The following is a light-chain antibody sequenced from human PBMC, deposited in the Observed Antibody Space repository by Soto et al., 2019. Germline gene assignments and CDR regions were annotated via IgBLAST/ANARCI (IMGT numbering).Light chain of an antibody. CDR2: EVT. CDR3: NSYASTSARL. Sequence: QSALTQPASVSGSPGQSITISCTGTSSDVGAFNYVSWYQQHPGKTPKLIIYEVTNRPSGVSNRFSGSKSGNTASLTISGLQAEAEADYYCNSYASTSARLFGGGTKVTVL. J-gene: IGLJ3*02. V-gene: IGLV2-14*01. CDR1: SSDVGAFNY.